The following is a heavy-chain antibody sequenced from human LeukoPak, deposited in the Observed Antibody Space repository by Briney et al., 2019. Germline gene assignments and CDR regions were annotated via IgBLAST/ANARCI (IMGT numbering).Heavy chain of an antibody. Sequence: GESLKISCKGSGYSFTSYWIGWVRQMPGKGLEWMGIIYPGDSDTTYSPSFQGQVTISADKSISTAYLQWSSLKASDTAMYYCARGQGVVVTIMGFDPWGQGTLVTVSS. CDR2: IYPGDSDT. CDR3: ARGQGVVVTIMGFDP. D-gene: IGHD2-21*02. CDR1: GYSFTSYW. J-gene: IGHJ5*02. V-gene: IGHV5-51*01.